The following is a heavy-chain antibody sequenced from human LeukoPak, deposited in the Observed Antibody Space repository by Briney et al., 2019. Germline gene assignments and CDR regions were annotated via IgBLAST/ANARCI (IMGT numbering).Heavy chain of an antibody. V-gene: IGHV1-69*13. D-gene: IGHD6-13*01. J-gene: IGHJ4*02. CDR2: IIPIFGTA. Sequence: ASVKVSCKASGGTFISYAISWVRQAPGQGLEWMGGIIPIFGTANYAQKFQGRVTITADESTSTAYMELSSLRSEDTAVYYCARDRRVAAAVRGMFGWGQGTLVTVSS. CDR3: ARDRRVAAAVRGMFG. CDR1: GGTFISYA.